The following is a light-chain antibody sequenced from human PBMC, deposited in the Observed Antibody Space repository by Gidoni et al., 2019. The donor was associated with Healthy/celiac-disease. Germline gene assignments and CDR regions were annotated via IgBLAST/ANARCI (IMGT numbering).Light chain of an antibody. J-gene: IGKJ2*01. CDR2: LGS. CDR1: QSLLHSNGYNY. V-gene: IGKV2-28*01. Sequence: DMVMTQSPLSLPVTPGEPASISCRSSQSLLHSNGYNYLDWYLQKPGQSPQLLIYLGSNRASGVPDRFSGSVSGTDFTLKISRVEAEDVGVYYCMQALQTPYTFGQXTKLEIK. CDR3: MQALQTPYT.